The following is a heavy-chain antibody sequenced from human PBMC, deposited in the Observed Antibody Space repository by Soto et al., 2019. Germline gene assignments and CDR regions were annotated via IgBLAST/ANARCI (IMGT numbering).Heavy chain of an antibody. CDR1: GFTFSNYW. J-gene: IGHJ4*01. Sequence: SGGSLRLSCAASGFTFSNYWMHWVRQTPGKGLVWVSRINPDGSRTSYADSVRGRFTISRDNAKNTLYPQMNSLGADDTAVYYCARVAVTTYYFDTWGHGTLVTVSS. CDR3: ARVAVTTYYFDT. CDR2: INPDGSRT. V-gene: IGHV3-74*01. D-gene: IGHD4-17*01.